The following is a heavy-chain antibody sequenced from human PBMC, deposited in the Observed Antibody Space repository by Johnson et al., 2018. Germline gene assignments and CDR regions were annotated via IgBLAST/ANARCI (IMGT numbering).Heavy chain of an antibody. D-gene: IGHD4-17*01. J-gene: IGHJ1*01. CDR3: ARAQGGDYLAEYFQH. CDR2: ISDRGGDG. Sequence: VQLVESGGRVVQPGNSLRLSCGASGFAFSSYGMHWVRQAPDKGLELVAGISDRGGDGYYTDSVKGRFTISRDNSKNTLYLQMNSLRAEDTAVFYCARAQGGDYLAEYFQHWGQGTLVTVSS. CDR1: GFAFSSYG. V-gene: IGHV3-30*03.